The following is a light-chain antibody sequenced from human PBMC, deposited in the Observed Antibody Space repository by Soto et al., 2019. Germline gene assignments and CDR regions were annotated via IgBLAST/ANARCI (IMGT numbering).Light chain of an antibody. CDR3: QQYGSSPQT. CDR1: QSVSGN. CDR2: GAS. V-gene: IGKV3-20*01. J-gene: IGKJ1*01. Sequence: EIVMTQSPATLSVSPGERATLSCRASQSVSGNLAWYQQKPGQAPRLLIYGASSRATGIPDRFSGSGSGTDFTLTLSRLEPEDFAVYYCQQYGSSPQTFGQGTKVDI.